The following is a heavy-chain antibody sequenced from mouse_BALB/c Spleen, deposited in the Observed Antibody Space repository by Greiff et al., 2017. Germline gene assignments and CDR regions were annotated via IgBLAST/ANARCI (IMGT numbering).Heavy chain of an antibody. D-gene: IGHD1-1*01. CDR3: ARDPHYYGSSYLDY. V-gene: IGHV1-69*02. CDR2: IDPSDSET. CDR1: GYTFTSYW. Sequence: VQLQQPGAELVKPGAPVKLSCKASGYTFTSYWMNWVKQRPGRGLEWIGRIDPSDSETHYNQKFKDKATLTVDKSSSTAYIQLSSLTSEDSAVYYCARDPHYYGSSYLDYWGQGTTLTVSS. J-gene: IGHJ2*01.